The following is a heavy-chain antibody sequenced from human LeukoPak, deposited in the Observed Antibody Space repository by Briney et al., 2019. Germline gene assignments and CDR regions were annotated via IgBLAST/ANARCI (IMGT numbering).Heavy chain of an antibody. CDR3: ARDYTAMATDY. J-gene: IGHJ4*02. D-gene: IGHD5-18*01. Sequence: VASVKVSCKASGYTFTSYYMHWVRQAPGQGLEWMGIINPSGGSTSYAQKFQGSVTMTRDTSTSTVYMELSSLRSEDTAVYYCARDYTAMATDYWGQGTLVTVSS. V-gene: IGHV1-46*01. CDR1: GYTFTSYY. CDR2: INPSGGST.